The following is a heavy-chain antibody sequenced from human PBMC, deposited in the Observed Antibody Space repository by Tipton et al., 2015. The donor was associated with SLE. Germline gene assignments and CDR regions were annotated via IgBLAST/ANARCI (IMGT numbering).Heavy chain of an antibody. J-gene: IGHJ4*02. D-gene: IGHD3-22*01. CDR1: GGSITRYSFY. CDR3: ARDPYYYDSTGSPYTY. V-gene: IGHV4-61*02. Sequence: TLSLTCSVSGGSITRYSFYWSWIRQPAGKGLEWLGRVYGTGSSYYNPSLKSRVTISVDTSKNQFSLKLSSVTAADTAVYYCARDPYYYDSTGSPYTYWGQGRLVTVSS. CDR2: VYGTGSS.